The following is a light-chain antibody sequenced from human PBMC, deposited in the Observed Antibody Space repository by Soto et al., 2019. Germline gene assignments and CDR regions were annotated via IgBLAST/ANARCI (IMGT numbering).Light chain of an antibody. CDR3: QQSYTTPRT. CDR2: GAS. CDR1: QNIRTS. Sequence: QITQSPSSLSASVGARVTITCRASQNIRTSLNWYQQKPGKAPSLLIYGASTLQGGVPSRFSGSASATDFTLTISSLQTEDFATDYCQQSYTTPRTFGHGTKVEIK. V-gene: IGKV1-39*01. J-gene: IGKJ1*01.